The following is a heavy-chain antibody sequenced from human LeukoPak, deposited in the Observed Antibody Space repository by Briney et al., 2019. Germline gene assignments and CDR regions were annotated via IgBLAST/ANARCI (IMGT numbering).Heavy chain of an antibody. V-gene: IGHV4-59*01. CDR1: GGSIINYY. J-gene: IGHJ4*02. D-gene: IGHD2-2*01. CDR3: ARLPCTSCPSDY. CDR2: VFYNGIT. Sequence: PSETLSLTCSVSGGSIINYYWSWIRQPPGKGLEYIGYVFYNGITKYNPSLRSRVTISVDTSRNQFSLKLRTVTAADTAVYYCARLPCTSCPSDYWGQGTLVTVSS.